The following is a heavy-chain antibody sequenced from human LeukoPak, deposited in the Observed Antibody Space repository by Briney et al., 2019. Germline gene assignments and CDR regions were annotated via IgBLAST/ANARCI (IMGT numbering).Heavy chain of an antibody. D-gene: IGHD6-25*01. J-gene: IGHJ6*03. Sequence: SETLSLTCTVSGGSISSYYWSWIRQPPGKGLEWIGYIYYSGSTNYNPSLESRVTISVDTSKNQFSLKLGSVTAADTAVYYCAREGKAGYYYYYYMDVWGKGTTVTVSS. V-gene: IGHV4-4*08. CDR3: AREGKAGYYYYYYMDV. CDR1: GGSISSYY. CDR2: IYYSGST.